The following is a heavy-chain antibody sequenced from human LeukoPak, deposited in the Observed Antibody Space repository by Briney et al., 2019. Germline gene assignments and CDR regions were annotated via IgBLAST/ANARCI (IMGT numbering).Heavy chain of an antibody. CDR2: IYSGGST. J-gene: IGHJ3*02. CDR1: GFTFSDYY. Sequence: GGSLRLSCAASGFTFSDYYMSWVRQAPGKGLEWVSVIYSGGSTYYADSVKGRFTISRDNSKNTLYLQMNSLRAEDTAVYYCARERSYAFDIWGQGTMVTVSS. V-gene: IGHV3-66*01. CDR3: ARERSYAFDI.